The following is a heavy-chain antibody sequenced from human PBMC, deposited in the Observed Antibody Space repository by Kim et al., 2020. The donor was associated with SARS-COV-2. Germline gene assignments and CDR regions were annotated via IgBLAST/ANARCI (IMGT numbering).Heavy chain of an antibody. CDR3: AKGGSRSWHDAFDM. D-gene: IGHD6-13*01. J-gene: IGHJ3*02. Sequence: GGSLRLSCAVSRFSFSTYAMTWVRQAPGKGLEWVSGISGSGGSTYYGDSVKGRFTISRDNSKNTLYLQMNSLRAEDTAVYYCAKGGSRSWHDAFDMWGQG. V-gene: IGHV3-23*01. CDR1: RFSFSTYA. CDR2: ISGSGGST.